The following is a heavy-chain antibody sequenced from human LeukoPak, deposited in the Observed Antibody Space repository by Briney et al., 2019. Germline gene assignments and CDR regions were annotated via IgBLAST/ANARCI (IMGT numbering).Heavy chain of an antibody. D-gene: IGHD5-18*01. J-gene: IGHJ4*02. CDR3: ARGRGHGYGIDY. V-gene: IGHV4-30-4*08. Sequence: PSETLSLTCTVSDGSISSGDHYWSWIRQPPGKGLEYIGHIFKGGSTLYNPSLKSRVTISGDTSKNQYSLNLNSVTAADTAVYYCARGRGHGYGIDYWGQGTLVTVSA. CDR2: IFKGGST. CDR1: DGSISSGDHY.